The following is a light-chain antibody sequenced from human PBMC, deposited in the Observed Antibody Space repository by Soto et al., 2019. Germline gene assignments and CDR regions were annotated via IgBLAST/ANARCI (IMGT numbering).Light chain of an antibody. CDR2: EVI. V-gene: IGLV2-14*01. CDR3: SSDTSSSTLV. CDR1: SSDVGGYNY. Sequence: QSALTQPASVSGSPGQSITISCTGTSSDVGGYNYVSWYQQHPGKAPKLMIYEVINRPSGVSNRFSGSKSGNTASLTISGLQAEDEADYYWSSDTSSSTLVFGGGTKLTVL. J-gene: IGLJ2*01.